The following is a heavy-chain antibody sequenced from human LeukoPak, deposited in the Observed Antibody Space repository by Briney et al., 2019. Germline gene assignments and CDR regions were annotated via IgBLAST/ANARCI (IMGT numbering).Heavy chain of an antibody. D-gene: IGHD3-3*01. V-gene: IGHV3-48*01. J-gene: IGHJ5*02. CDR1: GFTFSSYS. CDR3: ARDRAIFGVVMGSWFDP. Sequence: PGGSLRLSCAASGFTFSSYSMNWVRQAPGKGLEWVSYISSSSSTIYYADSVKGRFTISRDNAKNSLYLQMNSLRAEDTAVYYCARDRAIFGVVMGSWFDPWGQGTLVTVSS. CDR2: ISSSSSTI.